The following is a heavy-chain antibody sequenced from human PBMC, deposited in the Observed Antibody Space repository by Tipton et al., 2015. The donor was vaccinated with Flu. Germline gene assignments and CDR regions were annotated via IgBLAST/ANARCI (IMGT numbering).Heavy chain of an antibody. CDR2: IYHSGRT. Sequence: TLSLTCTVSGYSISSGYYWGWIRQSPGKGLEWIGNIYHSGRTYYNPSLKSRVTISVDTSKNQFSLKLSSVTAADTALYYCAGNNYYDSSGYYYSLDYWDQGTLVTVSS. D-gene: IGHD3-22*01. CDR3: AGNNYYDSSGYYYSLDY. V-gene: IGHV4-38-2*02. CDR1: GYSISSGYY. J-gene: IGHJ4*02.